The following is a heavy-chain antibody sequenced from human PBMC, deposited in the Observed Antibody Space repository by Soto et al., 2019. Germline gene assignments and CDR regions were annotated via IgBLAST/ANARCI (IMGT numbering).Heavy chain of an antibody. V-gene: IGHV3-30*18. Sequence: QVQLVESGGGVVQPGRSLRLSCAASGFTFSSYAMHWVRQAPGKGLEWVAVISYDGSNKYYADSVKGRFTISRDNSKNTLYLQMNSLRAEDTAVYSCAKNLDYGFRFQVIFAYWGQGTLVTVSS. CDR2: ISYDGSNK. D-gene: IGHD3-10*01. CDR1: GFTFSSYA. CDR3: AKNLDYGFRFQVIFAY. J-gene: IGHJ4*02.